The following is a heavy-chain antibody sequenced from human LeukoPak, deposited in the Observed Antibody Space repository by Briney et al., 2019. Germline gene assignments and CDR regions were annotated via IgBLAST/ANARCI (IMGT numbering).Heavy chain of an antibody. CDR2: IIPIFGTA. CDR3: ARERIAAPNRFDP. Sequence: SVKVSCKASGGTFSSYAISWVRQAPGQGLEWMGGIIPIFGTANYAQKFQGRVTITADESTSTAYMELSSLRSEDTAVYYCARERIAAPNRFDPWGQGTLVTVSS. D-gene: IGHD6-6*01. J-gene: IGHJ5*02. V-gene: IGHV1-69*13. CDR1: GGTFSSYA.